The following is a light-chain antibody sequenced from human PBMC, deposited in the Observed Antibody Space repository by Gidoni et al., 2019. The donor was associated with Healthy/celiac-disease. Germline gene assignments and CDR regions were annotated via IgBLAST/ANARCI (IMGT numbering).Light chain of an antibody. CDR2: GAS. V-gene: IGKV3-15*01. CDR3: QQYNNWPPWT. Sequence: EIVMTQSPATLSVSPGERATLSCRASQSVSSNLAWFQQKPGQAPRLLIYGASTRATGSPARLSGSGSGTEFTLTISSLQSEDFAVYFCQQYNNWPPWTFGQGTKVELK. J-gene: IGKJ1*01. CDR1: QSVSSN.